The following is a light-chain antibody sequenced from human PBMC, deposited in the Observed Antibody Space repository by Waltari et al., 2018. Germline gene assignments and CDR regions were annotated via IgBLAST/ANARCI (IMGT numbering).Light chain of an antibody. CDR1: QSISTY. V-gene: IGKV1-39*01. J-gene: IGKJ4*01. CDR3: QQTYRTPLT. Sequence: DIQMTQSPSSLSASVGDRVTITCRASQSISTYLNWYQYEPGKAPKFLIYAASSLQSGVPSRFSGSGSGTDFTLTISSLQPEDFATYYCQQTYRTPLTFGGGTKVEIK. CDR2: AAS.